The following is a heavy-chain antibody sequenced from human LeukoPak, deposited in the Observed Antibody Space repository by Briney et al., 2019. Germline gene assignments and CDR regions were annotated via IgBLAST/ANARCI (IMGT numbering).Heavy chain of an antibody. D-gene: IGHD3/OR15-3a*01. J-gene: IGHJ4*02. CDR2: ISGSGGST. CDR1: GFTFSSYA. Sequence: GGSLRLSCAASGFTFSSYAMSWVRQAPGKGLEWVSAISGSGGSTYYADSVKGRFTISRDNSKNTLYPQMNSLRAEDTAVYYSAKAYFLTGYSDYWGQGTLVTVSS. V-gene: IGHV3-23*01. CDR3: AKAYFLTGYSDY.